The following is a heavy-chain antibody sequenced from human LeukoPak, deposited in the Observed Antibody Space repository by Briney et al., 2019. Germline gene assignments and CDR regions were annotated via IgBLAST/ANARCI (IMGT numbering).Heavy chain of an antibody. CDR2: INSDGSIT. CDR1: GFTFSSYW. V-gene: IGHV3-74*01. J-gene: IGHJ4*02. CDR3: AKLPILYCSSTSCYL. D-gene: IGHD2-2*01. Sequence: PGGSLRLSCAASGFTFSSYWMHWVRQAPGKGLVWVSRINSDGSITSYADSVKGRFTISRDNSKNTLYLQMNSLRAEDTAVYYCAKLPILYCSSTSCYLWGQGTLVTVSS.